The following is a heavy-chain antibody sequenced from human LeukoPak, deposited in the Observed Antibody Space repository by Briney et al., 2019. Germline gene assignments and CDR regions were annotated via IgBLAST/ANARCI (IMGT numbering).Heavy chain of an antibody. J-gene: IGHJ3*02. CDR2: ISYDGSNK. CDR1: GFTFRRQG. Sequence: GGSLRLSCAASGFTFRRQGMHWVRQAPGKGLEWVAVISYDGSNKYYADSVKGRFTISRDNSKNTLYLQMNSLRAEDTAVYYCARDYGSGWSHDAFDIWGQGTMVTVSS. D-gene: IGHD6-19*01. V-gene: IGHV3-30*19. CDR3: ARDYGSGWSHDAFDI.